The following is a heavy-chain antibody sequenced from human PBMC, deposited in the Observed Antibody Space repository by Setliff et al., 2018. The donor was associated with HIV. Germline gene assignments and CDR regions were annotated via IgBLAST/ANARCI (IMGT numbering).Heavy chain of an antibody. J-gene: IGHJ4*02. CDR1: VYTITGFY. Sequence: GASVKVSCKASVYTITGFYTHWVRQAPGQGLEWMGRINPNTGDTHYAEKFQGRITMVTDTSISTAYLDLRRLRIDDTAVYFCARGVRVTVVQRGSSFDYWGQGTLVTVSS. D-gene: IGHD2-21*02. CDR2: INPNTGDT. V-gene: IGHV1-2*06. CDR3: ARGVRVTVVQRGSSFDY.